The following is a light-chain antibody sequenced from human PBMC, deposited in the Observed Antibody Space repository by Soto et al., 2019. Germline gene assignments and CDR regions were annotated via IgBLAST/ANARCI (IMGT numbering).Light chain of an antibody. CDR3: QQSYSTSPL. CDR2: AAS. Sequence: DIQMTQSPSSLSACVGYRVTITGRASQSISSYLNWYQQKPGKAPKLLIYAASSLQSGVPSRFSGSGSGTDFTLTISSLQPEDFATYYCQQSYSTSPLFGPGTKVDIK. J-gene: IGKJ3*01. V-gene: IGKV1-39*01. CDR1: QSISSY.